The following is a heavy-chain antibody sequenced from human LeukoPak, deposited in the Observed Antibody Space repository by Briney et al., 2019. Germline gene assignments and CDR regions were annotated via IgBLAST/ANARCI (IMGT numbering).Heavy chain of an antibody. Sequence: GGSLRLSCAASGFTFSSYTINGVRQAPGKGLEWVSSISDSSTYIYYADSVRGRFTISRDNAKNSLYLQMNSLRAEDTAVYYCVTYLRYDFWGQGTMVTVSS. D-gene: IGHD2-21*01. V-gene: IGHV3-21*01. CDR2: ISDSSTYI. CDR1: GFTFSSYT. J-gene: IGHJ3*01. CDR3: VTYLRYDF.